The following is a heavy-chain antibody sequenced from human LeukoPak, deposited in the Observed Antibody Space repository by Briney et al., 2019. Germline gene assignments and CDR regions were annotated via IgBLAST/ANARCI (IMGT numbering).Heavy chain of an antibody. CDR3: ALAKHYYGSGSNP. V-gene: IGHV4-34*01. CDR1: GGSFSGYY. Sequence: SETLSLTCAVYGGSFSGYYWSWIRQPPGKGLEWIGSIYYSGSTYYNPSLKSRVTISVDTSKNQFSLKLSSVTAADTAVYYCALAKHYYGSGSNPWGQGTLVTVSS. D-gene: IGHD3-10*01. CDR2: IYYSGST. J-gene: IGHJ5*02.